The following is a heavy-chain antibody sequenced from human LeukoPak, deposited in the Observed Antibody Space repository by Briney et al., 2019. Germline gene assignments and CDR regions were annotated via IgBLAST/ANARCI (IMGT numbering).Heavy chain of an antibody. J-gene: IGHJ4*02. CDR2: LYSGGSA. V-gene: IGHV3-66*01. Sequence: GGSLRLSCAASGFTFSSYAMSWVRQAPGKGLEWVSVLYSGGSAYCADSVKGRFTVSRDTSKNTLYLQMNSLRAEDTAVYYCARDSQKGIWGQGTLVTVSS. CDR3: ARDSQKGI. CDR1: GFTFSSYA. D-gene: IGHD3-3*02.